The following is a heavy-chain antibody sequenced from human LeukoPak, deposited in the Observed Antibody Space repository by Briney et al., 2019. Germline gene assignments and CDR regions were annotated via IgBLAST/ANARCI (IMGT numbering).Heavy chain of an antibody. CDR2: ISYTGSS. V-gene: IGHV4-59*01. CDR1: GGSISSLF. D-gene: IGHD1-1*01. J-gene: IGHJ5*02. CDR3: ARGVDENSPVQIDL. Sequence: SETLSVTCTVSGGSISSLFWHWIRQPPGKGLEWIGYISYTGSSNYNPSLKSRVTMSVDTSKNQFSLKMSSVTDADTAVYYCARGVDENSPVQIDLWGQGTLVTVSS.